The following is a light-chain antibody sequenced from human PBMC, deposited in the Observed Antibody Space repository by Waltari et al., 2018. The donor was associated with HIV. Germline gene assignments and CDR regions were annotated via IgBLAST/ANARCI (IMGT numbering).Light chain of an antibody. J-gene: IGLJ3*02. V-gene: IGLV3-25*03. CDR2: KDS. CDR1: ALSKQF. Sequence: SYELTQPPSVSVSPGQMARVTCSGFALSKQFVYWYRQKPGQAPVLMIYKDSEKPSWIPEQVSAASSGTTVTLTISGVQAEDEADYYCQSSDSSGTYVVFVGGTKLTVL. CDR3: QSSDSSGTYVV.